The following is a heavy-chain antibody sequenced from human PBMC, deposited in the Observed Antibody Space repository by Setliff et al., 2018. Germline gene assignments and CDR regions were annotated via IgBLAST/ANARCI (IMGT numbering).Heavy chain of an antibody. J-gene: IGHJ4*02. CDR1: GDSISGYY. CDR3: ERGLIGSSWYGGAFDY. V-gene: IGHV4-34*01. Sequence: PSETLSLTCTVSGDSISGYYWSWIRQPPGKGLEWIGEINHSGSTNYNPSLKSRVTISGDTSKNQFSLKLSPVTAADTAVYYFERGLIGSSWYGGAFDYWGQGTLVTVSS. CDR2: INHSGST. D-gene: IGHD6-13*01.